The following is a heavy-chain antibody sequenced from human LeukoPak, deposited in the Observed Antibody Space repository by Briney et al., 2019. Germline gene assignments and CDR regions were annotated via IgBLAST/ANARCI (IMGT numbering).Heavy chain of an antibody. CDR3: ARGDGYNDAEYLQH. CDR2: IWYDGSKK. CDR1: GFTFSRYG. D-gene: IGHD5-24*01. Sequence: GGSLRLSCAASGFTFSRYGIHWVGPAAARGVEWVAVIWYDGSKKYYGDSVKGRFTITIDKSKKTLYLQMNSLRVEDTAVYYCARGDGYNDAEYLQHWGQGTLVTVS. J-gene: IGHJ1*01. V-gene: IGHV3-33*01.